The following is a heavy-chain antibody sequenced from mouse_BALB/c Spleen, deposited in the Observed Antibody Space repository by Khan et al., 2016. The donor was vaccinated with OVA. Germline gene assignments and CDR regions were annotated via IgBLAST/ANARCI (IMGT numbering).Heavy chain of an antibody. CDR3: ARGGGNDRFAY. D-gene: IGHD2-2*01. CDR2: ISTSYGNI. Sequence: QVRLQQSGPELVRPGVSVKISCKGSGYTFTDFAMHWVKQSHAKSLEWIGVISTSYGNIDYNQKFKEKATMTVAKSSITAYMELARFTSEDPAVYYCARGGGNDRFAYWGQGTLVTVSA. J-gene: IGHJ3*01. V-gene: IGHV1S137*01. CDR1: GYTFTDFA.